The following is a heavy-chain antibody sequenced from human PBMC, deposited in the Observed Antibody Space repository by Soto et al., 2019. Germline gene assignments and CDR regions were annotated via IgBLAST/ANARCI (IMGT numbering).Heavy chain of an antibody. J-gene: IGHJ2*01. V-gene: IGHV3-7*05. CDR1: GFTFSTYW. D-gene: IGHD3-22*01. CDR3: VRESVGYSSGYIDL. CDR2: IKLDGTVK. Sequence: EMQLVESGGGLVQPGGSLRLSCAASGFTFSTYWMTWVRQAPGKGLEWVANIKLDGTVKYDVDSVKGRFTISRDNAESSVYLHMTSLRAEDTAMYYCVRESVGYSSGYIDLWGRGTLVTVSS.